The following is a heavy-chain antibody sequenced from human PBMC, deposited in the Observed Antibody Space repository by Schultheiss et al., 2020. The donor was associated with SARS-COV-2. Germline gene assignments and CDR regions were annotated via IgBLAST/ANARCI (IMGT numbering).Heavy chain of an antibody. J-gene: IGHJ6*02. V-gene: IGHV3-23*01. D-gene: IGHD6-13*01. CDR1: GFTFDDYA. CDR3: AKWSSSSFYYYGMDV. CDR2: ISGSGGST. Sequence: GGSLRLSCAASGFTFDDYAMHWVRQAPGKGLEWVSAISGSGGSTYYADSVKGRFTISRDNSKNTLYLQMNSLRAEDTAVYYCAKWSSSSFYYYGMDVWGQGTTVTVSS.